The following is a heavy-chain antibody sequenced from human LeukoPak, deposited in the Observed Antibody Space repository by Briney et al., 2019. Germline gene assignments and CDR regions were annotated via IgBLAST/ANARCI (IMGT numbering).Heavy chain of an antibody. Sequence: SETLSLTCTVSGGSISSYYWSWIRQPAGKGLEWIGRIYTSGSTNYNPSLKSRVTMSVDTSKNQFSLKLSSVTAADTAVYYCARGGITMVRGVIGYYYYMDVWGKGTTVIVSS. CDR3: ARGGITMVRGVIGYYYYMDV. J-gene: IGHJ6*03. D-gene: IGHD3-10*01. CDR2: IYTSGST. V-gene: IGHV4-4*07. CDR1: GGSISSYY.